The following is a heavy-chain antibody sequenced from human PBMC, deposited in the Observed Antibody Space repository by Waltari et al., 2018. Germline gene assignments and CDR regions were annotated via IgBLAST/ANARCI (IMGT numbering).Heavy chain of an antibody. Sequence: EVQLLESGGGLVQPGGSLTLSCAASGITFSSYTMRWVRQAPGKWLEWVSTSSASGGTFYAYSVKGRFTVSRDSSKNTLSLQMNSLRAEDTAVYYCARGPAYYFDYWDQGTLVTVSS. CDR1: GITFSSYT. CDR2: SSASGGT. CDR3: ARGPAYYFDY. J-gene: IGHJ4*02. V-gene: IGHV3-23*01.